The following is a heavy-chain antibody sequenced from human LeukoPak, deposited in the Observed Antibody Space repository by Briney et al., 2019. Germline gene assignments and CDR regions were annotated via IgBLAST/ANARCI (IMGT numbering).Heavy chain of an antibody. CDR2: IWYDGSDK. CDR1: GFTFSNYG. Sequence: GGSLRLYCAVSGFTFSNYGMHWVRQAPGKGLQWVAVIWYDGSDKYYADSVKGRFTISRDNSKNTLYLQMNSLRAEDTAVYYCARDFDYRADYWGQGTLVTVS. CDR3: ARDFDYRADY. J-gene: IGHJ4*02. V-gene: IGHV3-33*01. D-gene: IGHD4/OR15-4a*01.